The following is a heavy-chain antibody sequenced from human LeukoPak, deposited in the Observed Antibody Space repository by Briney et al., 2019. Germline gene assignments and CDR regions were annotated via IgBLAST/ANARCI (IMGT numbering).Heavy chain of an antibody. CDR2: MNPNSGNT. CDR3: ARGPTYYYDSSGRQALGY. V-gene: IGHV1-8*01. D-gene: IGHD3-22*01. Sequence: GASVTVSCTASGYTFTSYDINWVRQATGQGLEWMGWMNPNSGNTGYAQKFQGRVTMTRNTSISTAYMELSSLRSEDTAVYYCARGPTYYYDSSGRQALGYWGQGTLVTVSS. J-gene: IGHJ4*02. CDR1: GYTFTSYD.